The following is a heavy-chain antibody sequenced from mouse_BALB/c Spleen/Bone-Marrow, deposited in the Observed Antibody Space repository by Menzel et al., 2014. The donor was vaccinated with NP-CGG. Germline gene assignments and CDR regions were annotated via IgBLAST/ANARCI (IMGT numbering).Heavy chain of an antibody. D-gene: IGHD1-1*01. J-gene: IGHJ2*01. CDR2: INPSNGRT. V-gene: IGHV1S81*02. Sequence: QVQLQQSGAELVKPGASVKLSCKASGYTFTSYWMHWVKQRPGQGLEWIGEINPSNGRTNYNEKFKSKATLTADKSSSTAYMQLSSLTSEDSAVYYCALYYYGSLDYWGQGTTLTVSS. CDR1: GYTFTSYW. CDR3: ALYYYGSLDY.